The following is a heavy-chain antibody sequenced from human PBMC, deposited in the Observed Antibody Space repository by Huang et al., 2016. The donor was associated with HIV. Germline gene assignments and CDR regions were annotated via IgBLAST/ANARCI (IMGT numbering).Heavy chain of an antibody. CDR2: IYYSGSP. CDR1: GGSISSSSYY. Sequence: QLQLQESGPGLVKPSETLSLTCSVSGGSISSSSYYWGWIRQPPGKGLEWNGSIYYSGSPLYTPSLKSRVTISVDTSKNQFSLRLSSVTAADTSVYYCARHMDCSSSSCLAGGHERGPFDMWGQGTMVTVSS. V-gene: IGHV4-39*01. D-gene: IGHD2-2*01. CDR3: ARHMDCSSSSCLAGGHERGPFDM. J-gene: IGHJ3*02.